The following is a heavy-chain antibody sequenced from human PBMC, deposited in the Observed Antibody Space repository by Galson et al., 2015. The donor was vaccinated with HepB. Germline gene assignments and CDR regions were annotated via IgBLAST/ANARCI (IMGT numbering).Heavy chain of an antibody. J-gene: IGHJ4*02. V-gene: IGHV5-51*03. CDR2: IYPGDSDT. Sequence: QSGAEVKKPGESLKISCTVSGYRFTTYWIGWVRQMSGKGLEWMANIYPGDSDTRYSPSFQGQVAISADKSIGTAYLQWSSLKASDTAMYYCARLGADCSTTTCYAGYFDYWGQRTLVTVSS. D-gene: IGHD2-2*01. CDR1: GYRFTTYW. CDR3: ARLGADCSTTTCYAGYFDY.